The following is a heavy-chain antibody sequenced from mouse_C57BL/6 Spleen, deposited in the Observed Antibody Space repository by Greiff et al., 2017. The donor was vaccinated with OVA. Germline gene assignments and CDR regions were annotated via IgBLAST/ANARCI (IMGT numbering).Heavy chain of an antibody. J-gene: IGHJ3*01. CDR2: ISYDGSN. V-gene: IGHV3-6*01. CDR1: GYSITSGYY. Sequence: ESGPGLVKPSQSLSLTCSVTGYSITSGYYWNWIRQFPGNKLEWMGYISYDGSNNYNPSLKNRISITRDTSKNQFFLKLNSVTTEDTATYYCARDRLLAWFAYWGQGTLVTVSA. CDR3: ARDRLLAWFAY. D-gene: IGHD2-3*01.